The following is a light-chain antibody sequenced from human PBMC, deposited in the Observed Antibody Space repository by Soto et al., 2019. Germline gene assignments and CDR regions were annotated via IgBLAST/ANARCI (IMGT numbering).Light chain of an antibody. CDR2: EVS. CDR1: SIDVGGYNY. Sequence: QSALTQPASVSGSPGQSITISCTGTSIDVGGYNYVSWYQQHPGKAPKLMIYEVSNRPSGVSNRFSGSKSGNTASLTISGLQAEDEADYYCSSYTSSSIDYVFGTGTKRNVL. J-gene: IGLJ1*01. V-gene: IGLV2-14*01. CDR3: SSYTSSSIDYV.